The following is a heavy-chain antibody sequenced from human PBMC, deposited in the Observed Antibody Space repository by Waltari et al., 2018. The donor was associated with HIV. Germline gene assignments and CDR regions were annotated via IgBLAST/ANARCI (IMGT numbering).Heavy chain of an antibody. CDR1: GVTYTNAC. J-gene: IGHJ4*02. CDR2: IKIKSDGAQT. CDR3: RTSSEYGAHTVDY. Sequence: EVQLVESRGGLVKPGGSRRISCAASGVTYTNACMSWARPARGKGLDLGGRIKIKSDGAQTYDLPVKGLCIISRNQSKNKLFMQMKRLKTEDSAVYYCRTSSEYGAHTVDYWGQATLVTGSS. V-gene: IGHV3-15*01. D-gene: IGHD4-17*01.